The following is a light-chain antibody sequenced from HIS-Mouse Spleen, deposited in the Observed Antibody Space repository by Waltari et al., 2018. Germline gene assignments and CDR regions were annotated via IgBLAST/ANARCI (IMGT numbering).Light chain of an antibody. CDR2: AAS. CDR1: QSISSY. J-gene: IGKJ1*01. Sequence: DIQMTQSPSSLSASVVDRVNITCRASQSISSYLNWYQQKPGKAPNLLIYAASSLQSGVPSRFSGSGSGTDFTLTISSLQPEDFATYYCQQSYSTPRTFGQGTKVEIK. V-gene: IGKV1-39*01. CDR3: QQSYSTPRT.